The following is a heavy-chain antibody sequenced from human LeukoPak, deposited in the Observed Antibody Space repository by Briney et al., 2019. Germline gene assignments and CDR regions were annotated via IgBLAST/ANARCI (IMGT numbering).Heavy chain of an antibody. V-gene: IGHV3-74*01. CDR2: INSDGSST. Sequence: GGSLRLSCAASGFTFSSYRMPWVRQAPGKGLVWVSRINSDGSSTSYADSVKGRFTISRDNAKNTLYLQMNSLRAEDTAVYYCAREWQVLLWFGESDYYGMDVWGQGTTVTVSS. CDR1: GFTFSSYR. CDR3: AREWQVLLWFGESDYYGMDV. D-gene: IGHD3-10*01. J-gene: IGHJ6*02.